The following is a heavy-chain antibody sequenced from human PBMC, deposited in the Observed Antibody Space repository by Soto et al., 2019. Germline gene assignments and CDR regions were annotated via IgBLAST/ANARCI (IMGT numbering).Heavy chain of an antibody. D-gene: IGHD1-1*01. CDR1: GFTFSSYW. CDR3: ARTGDGHHDFLDY. V-gene: IGHV3-7*01. Sequence: GGSLRLSCAASGFTFSSYWMNWVRQAAGKGLEWVANINQDGNEDNLLDSVKGRFTTSRDNAKNSLFLQMNSLRVDDTAVYYCARTGDGHHDFLDYWGQGALVTVSS. CDR2: INQDGNED. J-gene: IGHJ4*02.